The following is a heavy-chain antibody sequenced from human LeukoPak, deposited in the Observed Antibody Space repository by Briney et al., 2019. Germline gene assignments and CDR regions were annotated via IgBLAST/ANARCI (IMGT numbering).Heavy chain of an antibody. CDR3: AKDLRDSRFLPRRYCSGGSCYQGIDY. V-gene: IGHV3-30*18. CDR2: ISYDGSHK. J-gene: IGHJ4*02. D-gene: IGHD2-15*01. Sequence: PGRSLRLSCAASGFTFSSYGIHWVRQAPGKGLEWVAVISYDGSHKYYADSEKGRFTISRDNSKNTLYLQMNSLRAEDTAVYYCAKDLRDSRFLPRRYCSGGSCYQGIDYWGQGTLVTVSS. CDR1: GFTFSSYG.